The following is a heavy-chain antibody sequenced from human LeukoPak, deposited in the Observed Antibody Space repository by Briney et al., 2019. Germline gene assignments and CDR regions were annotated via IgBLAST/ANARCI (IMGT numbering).Heavy chain of an antibody. V-gene: IGHV3-74*01. CDR2: INTDGSSR. Sequence: GGSLRLSCAASGFTFSSYWMHWVRQAPGKGLVWVSHINTDGSSRSHADSVKGRFTISRDHAKNTLYLQMNSLRAEDTAVYYCARDRGYCSGGSCYLNWFDPWGQGTLVTVSS. CDR1: GFTFSSYW. CDR3: ARDRGYCSGGSCYLNWFDP. D-gene: IGHD2-15*01. J-gene: IGHJ5*02.